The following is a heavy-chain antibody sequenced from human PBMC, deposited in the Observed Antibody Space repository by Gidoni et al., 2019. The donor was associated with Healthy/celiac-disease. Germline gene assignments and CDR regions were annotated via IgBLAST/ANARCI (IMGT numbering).Heavy chain of an antibody. CDR2: VNHSGST. Sequence: QVQLQQWGEGMLKPQESLSLTCAVYGGSFSVYYWSWIRQPPGKGLAWIGEVNHSGSTNYTPSLKSRVTISVDTSKNQFSLKLSSVTAADPAVYYCARDQGWLRLSYYYGMDVWGQGTTVTVSS. V-gene: IGHV4-34*01. CDR1: GGSFSVYY. J-gene: IGHJ6*02. CDR3: ARDQGWLRLSYYYGMDV. D-gene: IGHD5-12*01.